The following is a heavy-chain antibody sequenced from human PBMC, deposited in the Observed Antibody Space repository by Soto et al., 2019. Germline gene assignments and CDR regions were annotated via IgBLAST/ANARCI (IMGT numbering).Heavy chain of an antibody. CDR3: AKDGTPTYGAADY. J-gene: IGHJ4*02. CDR1: GFTFSSFA. CDR2: ISYDGSDV. D-gene: IGHD1-26*01. Sequence: QVQLVESGGGVVQPGKSLRLSCVASGFTFSSFAMHWVRQAPGKGLEWVALISYDGSDVYYKDSLKGRFTISRDNSKNTLYLQMNSRSAEDSALYFCAKDGTPTYGAADYWGQGTRITVSS. V-gene: IGHV3-30*18.